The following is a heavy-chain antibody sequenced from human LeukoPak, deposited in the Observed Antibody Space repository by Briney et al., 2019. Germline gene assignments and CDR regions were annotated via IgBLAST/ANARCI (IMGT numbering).Heavy chain of an antibody. D-gene: IGHD3-22*01. Sequence: GGSLRLSYAASGFTFSSYGMSWVRQAPGKGLEWVSAISGSGGSTYFADYVKGRCTISRDSSKNTVYLQVNSLRAEDTAVYYCAKAPGPGNYYDTSGYYYFENWGQGTLVTVSS. J-gene: IGHJ4*02. V-gene: IGHV3-23*01. CDR1: GFTFSSYG. CDR3: AKAPGPGNYYDTSGYYYFEN. CDR2: ISGSGGST.